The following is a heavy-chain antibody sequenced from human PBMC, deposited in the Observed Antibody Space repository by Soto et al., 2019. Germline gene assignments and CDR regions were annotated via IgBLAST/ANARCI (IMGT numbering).Heavy chain of an antibody. V-gene: IGHV4-31*03. CDR3: ARTRNDYGEAWFDP. D-gene: IGHD4-17*01. CDR1: GGSISSGGYY. Sequence: SETLSLTCTVSGGSISSGGYYWSWIRQHPGKGLEWIGYIYYSGSTYYNPSLKSRVTISVDTSKNQFSLKLSSVTAADTAVYYCARTRNDYGEAWFDPWCQGTLVTVSS. CDR2: IYYSGST. J-gene: IGHJ5*02.